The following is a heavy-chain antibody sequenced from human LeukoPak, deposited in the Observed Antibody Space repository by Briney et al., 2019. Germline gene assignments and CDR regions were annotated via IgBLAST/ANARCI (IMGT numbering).Heavy chain of an antibody. CDR2: FDPEDGET. J-gene: IGHJ6*03. CDR1: GYTLTELS. CDR3: ATYRGSYYPNYYYYIDV. Sequence: GASVKVSCKVSGYTLTELSMHWVRQAPGKGLEWMGGFDPEDGETIYAQKFQGRVTITEDTSTDTAYMELSSRRSEDTAVYYCATYRGSYYPNYYYYIDVWGKGTTVTVSS. V-gene: IGHV1-24*01. D-gene: IGHD1-26*01.